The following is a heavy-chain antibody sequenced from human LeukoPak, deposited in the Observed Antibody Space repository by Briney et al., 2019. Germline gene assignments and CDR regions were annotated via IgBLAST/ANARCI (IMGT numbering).Heavy chain of an antibody. CDR1: GFSFISYG. CDR3: AKRPSDYGDYVTHFDY. D-gene: IGHD4-17*01. Sequence: GGSLRLSCAAPGFSFISYGMHWVRQAPGKGLEWVGVISDDGRNKKYADSVKGRFTISRDNSKDTLYLQMNSLRDEDTAVYYCAKRPSDYGDYVTHFDYWGQGTLVTVSS. CDR2: ISDDGRNK. V-gene: IGHV3-30*18. J-gene: IGHJ4*02.